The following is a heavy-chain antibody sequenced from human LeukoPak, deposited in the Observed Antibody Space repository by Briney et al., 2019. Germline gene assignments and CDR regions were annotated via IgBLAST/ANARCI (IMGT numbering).Heavy chain of an antibody. Sequence: GGSLRLSCAASGFTFSSYDMHWVRQAPGKGLEWVAFIWYDGSNEYYADSVKGRFTISRDNSKATLYLQMNSLRAEDTAVYYCARDGVAACGMDVWGQGTTVTVSS. J-gene: IGHJ6*02. CDR3: ARDGVAACGMDV. CDR2: IWYDGSNE. D-gene: IGHD6-19*01. CDR1: GFTFSSYD. V-gene: IGHV3-33*01.